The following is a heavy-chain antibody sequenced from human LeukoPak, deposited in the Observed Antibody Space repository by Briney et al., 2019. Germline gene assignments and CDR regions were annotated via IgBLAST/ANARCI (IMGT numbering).Heavy chain of an antibody. CDR1: GFTFSSYA. D-gene: IGHD4-23*01. CDR2: ISGSGDKI. V-gene: IGHV3-23*01. CDR3: AKALADGGTFDY. Sequence: PGGSLRLSCAASGFTFSSYAMSWVRQAPGKGLEWVSAISGSGDKIFYADSVEGRFTISRDNSRNTLYLQMNSLRAEDTAIYYCAKALADGGTFDYWGQGTLVTVSS. J-gene: IGHJ4*02.